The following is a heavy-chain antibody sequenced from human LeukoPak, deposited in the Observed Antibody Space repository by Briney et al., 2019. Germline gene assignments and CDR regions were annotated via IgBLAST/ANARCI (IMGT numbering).Heavy chain of an antibody. J-gene: IGHJ4*02. V-gene: IGHV1-2*02. CDR1: GYTFTGYY. Sequence: ASVKVSCKASGYTFTGYYMHWVRQAPGQGLEWMGWINPNSGGTNYAQKFQGRVTMTRDTSISTAYMELSSLRSEDTAVYYCARDRRDYGGNSYFDYWGQGTLVTVSS. CDR2: INPNSGGT. CDR3: ARDRRDYGGNSYFDY. D-gene: IGHD4-23*01.